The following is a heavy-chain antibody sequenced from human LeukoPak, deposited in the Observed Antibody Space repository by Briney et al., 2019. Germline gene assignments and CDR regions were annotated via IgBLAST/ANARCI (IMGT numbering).Heavy chain of an antibody. D-gene: IGHD3-10*01. CDR1: GYTFTSYD. V-gene: IGHV1-8*01. CDR2: MNPNSGNT. CDR3: ARGTNLYYYGSGSYQDY. Sequence: ASVKVSCKASGYTFTSYDINWVRQATGQGLEWMGWMNPNSGNTGYAQKFQGRVTMTWNTSISTAYMELSSLRSEDTAVYYCARGTNLYYYGSGSYQDYWGQGTLVTVSS. J-gene: IGHJ4*02.